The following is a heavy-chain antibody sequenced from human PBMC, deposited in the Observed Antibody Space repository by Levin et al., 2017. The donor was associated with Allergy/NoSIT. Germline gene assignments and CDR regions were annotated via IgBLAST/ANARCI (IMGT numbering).Heavy chain of an antibody. V-gene: IGHV3-23*01. D-gene: IGHD1-1*01. CDR3: AKKQGGTSGFSFDV. Sequence: GESLKISCDASGFTLTEYAMSWVRQAPGKGLEWVSIITGGGLNTYYGDSVKGRFTVSRDISKNTLYLELNSLRAEDTAVYYCAKKQGGTSGFSFDVWGRGTMVTVSS. CDR1: GFTLTEYA. J-gene: IGHJ3*01. CDR2: ITGGGLNT.